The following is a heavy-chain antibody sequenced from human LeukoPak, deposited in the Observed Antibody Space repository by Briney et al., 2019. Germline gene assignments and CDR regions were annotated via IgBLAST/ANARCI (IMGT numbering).Heavy chain of an antibody. V-gene: IGHV3-23*01. CDR3: AKGFYDNSASGVFDI. D-gene: IGHD3-22*01. CDR2: VGRSGADT. CDR1: GFTLSSYA. J-gene: IGHJ3*02. Sequence: GGSLRLSCVASGFTLSSYAVSWFRQAPGKGLEWVSTVGRSGADTYYADSVKGRFTISRDNSKNTLYLQMNSLRAEDTAVYYCAKGFYDNSASGVFDIWGQGTMVTVSS.